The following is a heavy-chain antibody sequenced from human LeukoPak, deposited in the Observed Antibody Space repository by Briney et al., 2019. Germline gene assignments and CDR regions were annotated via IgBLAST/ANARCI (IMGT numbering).Heavy chain of an antibody. Sequence: GRSLRLSCAASGFTFSNYAMHWVRQTPGKGLEWVAFVSYDGSWDSHSDSVKGRFTISRDDSKNTLYLQMTRLRAEDTAVYYCTREERGYIPAFWGQGTLATVSS. J-gene: IGHJ4*02. V-gene: IGHV3-30*01. CDR3: TREERGYIPAF. D-gene: IGHD3-16*02. CDR2: VSYDGSWD. CDR1: GFTFSNYA.